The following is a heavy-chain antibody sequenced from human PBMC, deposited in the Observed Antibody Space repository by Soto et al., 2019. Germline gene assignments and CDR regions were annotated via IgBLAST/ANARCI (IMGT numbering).Heavy chain of an antibody. V-gene: IGHV6-1*01. Sequence: SQTLSLTCAISGDSVSSNSAAWNWIRQSPSRGLEWLGRTYYRSKWYNDYAVSVKSRITINPDTSKNQFSLQLNSVTPEDTAVYYCARDTRLVRFVEWPLGYGMDVWGQGTTVTVSS. D-gene: IGHD3-3*01. CDR1: GDSVSSNSAA. CDR2: TYYRSKWYN. J-gene: IGHJ6*02. CDR3: ARDTRLVRFVEWPLGYGMDV.